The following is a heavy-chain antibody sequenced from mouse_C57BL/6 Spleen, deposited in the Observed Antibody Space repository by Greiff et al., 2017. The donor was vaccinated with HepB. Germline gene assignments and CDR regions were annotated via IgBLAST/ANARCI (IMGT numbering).Heavy chain of an antibody. J-gene: IGHJ3*01. CDR2: IDPSDSYT. CDR1: GYTFTSYW. V-gene: IGHV1-69*01. D-gene: IGHD3-2*02. Sequence: QVQLQQPGAELVMPGASVKLSCKASGYTFTSYWMHWVKQRPGQGLEWIGEIDPSDSYTNYNQKFKGKSTLTVDKSSSTAYMQLSSLTSEDSAVYYCASVPRQLRVLAYWGQGTLVTVSA. CDR3: ASVPRQLRVLAY.